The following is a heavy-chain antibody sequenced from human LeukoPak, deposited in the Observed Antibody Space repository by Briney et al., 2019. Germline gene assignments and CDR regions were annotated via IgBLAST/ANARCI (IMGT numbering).Heavy chain of an antibody. CDR1: GGSISGQY. Sequence: PSETLSLTCTVSGGSISGQYWSLIRQPPGKGLEWIGYIYYTGITKYNPSLKSRVTISVDTSKNQFSLRLTSVTAADTAVYYCARLSFHYHSGYYGWYFDSWGQGTLVTVSS. V-gene: IGHV4-59*11. CDR2: IYYTGIT. CDR3: ARLSFHYHSGYYGWYFDS. D-gene: IGHD3-10*01. J-gene: IGHJ4*02.